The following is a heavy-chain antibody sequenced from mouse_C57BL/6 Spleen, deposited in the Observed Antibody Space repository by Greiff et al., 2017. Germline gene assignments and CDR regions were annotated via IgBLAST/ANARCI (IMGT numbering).Heavy chain of an antibody. CDR1: GYTFTSYW. J-gene: IGHJ2*01. CDR3: ARGYGSRDFDY. CDR2: IHPNSGST. V-gene: IGHV1-64*01. D-gene: IGHD1-1*01. Sequence: QVQLQQPGAELVKPGASVKLSCKASGYTFTSYWMHWVKQRPGKGLEWIGMIHPNSGSTNYNEKFKSKATLTVDKSSSTAYMQLSSLTSEDAAVYYCARGYGSRDFDYWGQGTTLTVSS.